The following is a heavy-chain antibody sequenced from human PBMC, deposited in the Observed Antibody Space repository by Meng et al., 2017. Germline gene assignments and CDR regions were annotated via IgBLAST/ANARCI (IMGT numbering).Heavy chain of an antibody. J-gene: IGHJ3*02. CDR2: ISYDGSNK. Sequence: GESLKISCAASGFTFSSYAMHWVRQAPGKGLEWVAVISYDGSNKYYADSVKGRFTISRDNSKNTLYLQMNSLRAEDTAVYYCARDLGWDIVVGFDICGQGTIVAVSS. CDR3: ARDLGWDIVVGFDI. V-gene: IGHV3-30*04. D-gene: IGHD2-15*01. CDR1: GFTFSSYA.